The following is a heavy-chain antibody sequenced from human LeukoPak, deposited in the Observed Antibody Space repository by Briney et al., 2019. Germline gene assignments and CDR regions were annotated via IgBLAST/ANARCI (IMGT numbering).Heavy chain of an antibody. V-gene: IGHV3-23*01. D-gene: IGHD5-24*01. Sequence: GGSLRLSCTASGFTFSSYAMSWVRQAPGKGLEWVSGISGSGGGTYYADSVKGRFTISRDNSKNTLYLQMNSLRAEDTAVYYCAKGGLQFDYWGQGTLVTVSS. CDR1: GFTFSSYA. CDR2: ISGSGGGT. CDR3: AKGGLQFDY. J-gene: IGHJ4*02.